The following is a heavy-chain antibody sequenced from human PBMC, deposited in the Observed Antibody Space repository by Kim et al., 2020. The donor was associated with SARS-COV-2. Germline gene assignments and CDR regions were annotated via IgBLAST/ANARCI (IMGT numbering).Heavy chain of an antibody. D-gene: IGHD3-10*01. V-gene: IGHV5-10-1*01. CDR3: ARHEFPGDDAFDI. J-gene: IGHJ3*02. Sequence: SPSFQGHVTISANKSISTAYLQWSSLKASDTAMYYCARHEFPGDDAFDIWGQGTMVTVSS.